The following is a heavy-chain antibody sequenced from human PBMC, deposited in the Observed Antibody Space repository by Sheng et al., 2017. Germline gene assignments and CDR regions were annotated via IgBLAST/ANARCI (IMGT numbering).Heavy chain of an antibody. CDR2: IYNTGTT. CDR1: GGSVSSDGYS. V-gene: IGHV4-30-2*01. Sequence: QLQLQESGSGLVKPSQTLSLTCAVSGGSVSSDGYSWSWIRQPPGKGLEWIGYIYNTGTTYFNPSLKSRVTISIDRSKKQFSLRLTSVTAADTAVYYCARHPSYDSSGYFDSWGQGXLVTVSS. D-gene: IGHD3-22*01. J-gene: IGHJ4*02. CDR3: ARHPSYDSSGYFDS.